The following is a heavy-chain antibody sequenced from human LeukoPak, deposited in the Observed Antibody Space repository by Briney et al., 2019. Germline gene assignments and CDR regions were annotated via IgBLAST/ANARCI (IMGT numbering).Heavy chain of an antibody. J-gene: IGHJ4*02. CDR1: GFTVSSNY. V-gene: IGHV3-23*01. CDR2: ISGSGGST. D-gene: IGHD6-19*01. CDR3: AKGSSGWYGSPLDY. Sequence: GGSLRLSCAASGFTVSSNYMSWVRQAPGKGLEWVSVISGSGGSTYYADSVKGRFTISRDNSKNTLYLQMNSLRAEDTAVYYCAKGSSGWYGSPLDYWGQGTLVTVSS.